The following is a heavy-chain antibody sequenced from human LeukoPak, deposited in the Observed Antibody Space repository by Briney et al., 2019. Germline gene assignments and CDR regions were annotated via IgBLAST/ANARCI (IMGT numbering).Heavy chain of an antibody. Sequence: GGSLRLSCAASGFTFSDYYMSWIRQAPGKGLEWVSYITNSVSTIYYADSVKGRFTISRDNAKNSLYLQMNSLRDEDTAVYYCARGAYSMIDPWGQGTLVTVSS. CDR1: GFTFSDYY. CDR3: ARGAYSMIDP. CDR2: ITNSVSTI. J-gene: IGHJ5*02. V-gene: IGHV3-11*04. D-gene: IGHD4-11*01.